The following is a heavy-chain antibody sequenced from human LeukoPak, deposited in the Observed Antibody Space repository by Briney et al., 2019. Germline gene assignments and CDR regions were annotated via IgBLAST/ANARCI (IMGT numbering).Heavy chain of an antibody. V-gene: IGHV3-30*18. J-gene: IGHJ4*02. CDR1: GFTFSRYG. CDR3: AKDFRFDCSGGSCYPYYFDY. Sequence: PGRSLRLSCAASGFTFSRYGMHWVRQAPGKGLEWVAVISYDGSNKYYADSVKGRFTISRDNSKNTLYLQMNSLRAEDTAVYYCAKDFRFDCSGGSCYPYYFDYWGQGTLVTVSS. CDR2: ISYDGSNK. D-gene: IGHD2-15*01.